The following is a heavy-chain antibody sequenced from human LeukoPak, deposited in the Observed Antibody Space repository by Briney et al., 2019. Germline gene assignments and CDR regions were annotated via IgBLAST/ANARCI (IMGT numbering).Heavy chain of an antibody. J-gene: IGHJ4*02. CDR1: GYTFTSYG. CDR2: ISAYNGNT. Sequence: ASVKVSCKASGYTFTSYGISWVRQAPGQGPEWMGWISAYNGNTNYAQKLQGRVTMTTDTSTSTAYMELRSLRSDDTAAYYCARAYDFWSGYPSGDYWGQGTLVTVSS. V-gene: IGHV1-18*01. D-gene: IGHD3-3*01. CDR3: ARAYDFWSGYPSGDY.